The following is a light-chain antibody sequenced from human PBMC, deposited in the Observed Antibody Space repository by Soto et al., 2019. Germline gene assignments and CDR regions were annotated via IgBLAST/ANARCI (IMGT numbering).Light chain of an antibody. CDR1: SGHSGYT. J-gene: IGLJ3*02. Sequence: QLVLTQSPSASASLGASVQLTCTLSSGHSGYTIAWHQHQPEKGPRYLMKVDSAGSHNKGDGIPDRFSGSSSGAERYLTISSLQPEDEADYYCQAWGTGLNWVFGSGTQLTVL. CDR2: VDSAGSH. CDR3: QAWGTGLNWV. V-gene: IGLV4-69*01.